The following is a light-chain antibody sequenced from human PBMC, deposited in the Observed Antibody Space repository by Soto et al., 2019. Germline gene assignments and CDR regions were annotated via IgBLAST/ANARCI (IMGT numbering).Light chain of an antibody. Sequence: QSALTQPASVSGSPGQSITISCTGNSSDVGGYIYVSWYQQHPGKAPKLMIYDVSNRPSGVSNRFSGSKSGNTASLTISGLQAEDEADYYCSSYTSSSTLVFGGGTKLTVL. J-gene: IGLJ2*01. CDR1: SSDVGGYIY. CDR2: DVS. V-gene: IGLV2-14*01. CDR3: SSYTSSSTLV.